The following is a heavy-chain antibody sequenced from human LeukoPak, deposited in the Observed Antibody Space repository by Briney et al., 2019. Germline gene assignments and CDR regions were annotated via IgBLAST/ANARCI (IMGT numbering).Heavy chain of an antibody. D-gene: IGHD6-6*01. Sequence: SQTLSLTCAISGDSVSSNSAAWNWIRQSPSRGLEWLGRTYYRSKWYNDYAVSVKSRITINPDTSKNQFSLRLSSVTAADTAVYYCARDWGVSARPGYMDVWGKGTTVTVSS. CDR2: TYYRSKWYN. J-gene: IGHJ6*03. V-gene: IGHV6-1*01. CDR1: GDSVSSNSAA. CDR3: ARDWGVSARPGYMDV.